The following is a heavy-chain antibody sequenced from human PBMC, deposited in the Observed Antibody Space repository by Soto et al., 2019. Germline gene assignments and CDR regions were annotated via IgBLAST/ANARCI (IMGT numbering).Heavy chain of an antibody. CDR3: AKAPGFDSSGYYFLDY. J-gene: IGHJ4*02. V-gene: IGHV3-23*01. D-gene: IGHD3-22*01. CDR2: ISGSGGST. CDR1: GFTFSSYA. Sequence: SGGSLRLSCAASGFTFSSYAISWVRQAPGKGLEWVSAISGSGGSTYYADSVKGRFTISRDNSKNTLYLQMNSLRAEDTAVYYCAKAPGFDSSGYYFLDYWGQGTLVTVSS.